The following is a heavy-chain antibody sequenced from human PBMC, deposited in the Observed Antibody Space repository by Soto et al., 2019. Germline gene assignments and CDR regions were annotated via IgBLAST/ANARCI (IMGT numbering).Heavy chain of an antibody. CDR1: GFTFSSYA. J-gene: IGHJ1*01. V-gene: IGHV3-23*01. CDR3: ANSNILEWLSLGLPKEYFQH. CDR2: ISGSGGST. Sequence: GGSLRLSCAASGFTFSSYAMSWVRQAPGKGLEWVSAISGSGGSTYHADSVKGRFTISRDNSKNTLYLQMNSLRAEDTAVYYCANSNILEWLSLGLPKEYFQHWGQGTLVTVSS. D-gene: IGHD3-3*01.